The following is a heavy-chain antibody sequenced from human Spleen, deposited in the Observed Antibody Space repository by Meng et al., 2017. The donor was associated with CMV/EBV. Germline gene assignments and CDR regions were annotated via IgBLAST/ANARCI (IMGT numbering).Heavy chain of an antibody. CDR1: GFSFSNYG. V-gene: IGHV3-30*12. J-gene: IGHJ5*02. CDR2: IKYDGSQK. CDR3: ARHVTTVTHDWFDP. D-gene: IGHD4-17*01. Sequence: GGSLRLSCIASGFSFSNYGMHWVRQAPGKGLEWVAFIKYDGSQKDYGDSVKGRFTISRDKAKNTLYLQMNSLRTEDTAVYYCARHVTTVTHDWFDPWGQGTLVTVSS.